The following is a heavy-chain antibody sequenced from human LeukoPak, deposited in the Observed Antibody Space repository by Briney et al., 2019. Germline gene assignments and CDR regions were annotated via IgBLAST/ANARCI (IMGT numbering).Heavy chain of an antibody. CDR2: INHSGST. CDR1: GGSFSGYY. J-gene: IGHJ4*02. CDR3: ASYGIAAADYYFDY. V-gene: IGHV4-34*01. D-gene: IGHD6-13*01. Sequence: SETLSLTCAVYGGSFSGYYWSWIRQPPGKGLEWIGEINHSGSTNYNPSLKSRVTISVDTSKNQFSLKLSSVTAADTAVYYCASYGIAAADYYFDYWGQGTLVTVSS.